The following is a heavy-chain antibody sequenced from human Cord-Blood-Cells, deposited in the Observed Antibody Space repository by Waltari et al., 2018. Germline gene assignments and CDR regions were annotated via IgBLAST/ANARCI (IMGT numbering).Heavy chain of an antibody. V-gene: IGHV4-59*01. Sequence: QVQLQESGPGLVKPSETLSLTCTVSGGSISSYYWSWTRQPPGKGLEWIGYIYYSGSTNYNPSLKSRVTISVDTSKNQFSLKLSSVTAADTAVYYCARGLSRQYSSSYYYFDYWGQGTLVTVSS. CDR1: GGSISSYY. D-gene: IGHD6-6*01. J-gene: IGHJ4*02. CDR2: IYYSGST. CDR3: ARGLSRQYSSSYYYFDY.